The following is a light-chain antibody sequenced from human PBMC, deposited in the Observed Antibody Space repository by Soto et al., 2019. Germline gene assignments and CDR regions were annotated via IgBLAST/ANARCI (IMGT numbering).Light chain of an antibody. Sequence: VVMTQSPLSLPVTLGQPASITCTSSEALVYTDGNTYLNWFHQRPGQSPRRLIYKVSDRDSGVPDRFSGSGSGTDFTRKISRVEAEDVGIYFCMQGTHWPREYTFGQGTKLEI. V-gene: IGKV2-30*01. CDR3: MQGTHWPREYT. CDR2: KVS. CDR1: EALVYTDGNTY. J-gene: IGKJ2*01.